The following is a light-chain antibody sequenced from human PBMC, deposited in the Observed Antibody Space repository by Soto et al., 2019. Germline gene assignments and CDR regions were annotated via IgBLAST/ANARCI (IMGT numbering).Light chain of an antibody. Sequence: DIQMTQSTSSLSASVGDTVTFTCRASQTVSTYLNWYLLKPGKAPKLLIYGASSLQSGVPSRFSANGSATEFALTISGLRPEDSATFYCQQSYKTPRTFGQGSRLEIK. CDR2: GAS. V-gene: IGKV1-39*01. CDR1: QTVSTY. CDR3: QQSYKTPRT. J-gene: IGKJ2*01.